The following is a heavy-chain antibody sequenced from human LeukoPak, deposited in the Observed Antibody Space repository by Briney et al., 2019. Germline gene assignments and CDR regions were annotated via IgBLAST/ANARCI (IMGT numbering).Heavy chain of an antibody. Sequence: GGSLRLSCAASGFTFSSYCMNWVRQAPGKGLEWVSSISSTSIYKYYADSVKGRFTISRDNAKDSLSLQMNSLRAEDTAIYYCARDPRIYCTNGICRDDYFDNWGQGTLVTVSS. CDR1: GFTFSSYC. D-gene: IGHD2-8*01. J-gene: IGHJ4*02. CDR2: ISSTSIYK. CDR3: ARDPRIYCTNGICRDDYFDN. V-gene: IGHV3-21*01.